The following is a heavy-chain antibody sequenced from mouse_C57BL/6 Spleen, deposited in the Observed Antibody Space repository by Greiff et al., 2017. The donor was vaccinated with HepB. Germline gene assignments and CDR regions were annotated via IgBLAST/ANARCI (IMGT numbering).Heavy chain of an antibody. CDR3: ARDPSYDGYYAWFAY. CDR2: ISDGGSYT. D-gene: IGHD2-3*01. J-gene: IGHJ3*01. V-gene: IGHV5-4*01. Sequence: EVKLMESGGGLVKPGGSLKLSCAASGFTFSSYAMSWVRQTPEKRLEWVATISDGGSYTYYPDNVKGRFTISRDNAKNNLYLQMSHLKSEDTAMYYCARDPSYDGYYAWFAYWGQGTLVTVSA. CDR1: GFTFSSYA.